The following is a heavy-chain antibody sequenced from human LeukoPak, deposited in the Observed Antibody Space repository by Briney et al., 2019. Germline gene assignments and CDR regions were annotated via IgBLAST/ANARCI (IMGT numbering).Heavy chain of an antibody. CDR2: IKQDGSEK. J-gene: IGHJ4*02. CDR3: VNGDNSSGYYYTWTY. Sequence: TGGSLRLSCAASGFTFSSYWMSWVRQAPGKGLEWVANIKQDGSEKYYVDSVKGRFTISRDNAKNSLYLQMNRLRAEDTALYYCVNGDNSSGYYYTWTYWGQGTLVTVSS. CDR1: GFTFSSYW. D-gene: IGHD3-22*01. V-gene: IGHV3-7*03.